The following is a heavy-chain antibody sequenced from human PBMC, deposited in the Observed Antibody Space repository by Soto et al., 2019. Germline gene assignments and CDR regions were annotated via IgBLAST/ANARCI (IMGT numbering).Heavy chain of an antibody. CDR1: GDSISNYY. D-gene: IGHD4-17*01. CDR2: IYYSGST. CDR3: ASESTVTDAFDI. Sequence: VQLQESGPGLVKPSETLSLTCTVSGDSISNYYWSWIRQPPGRGLEWIGYIYYSGSTNYNPSLKSRVTISVDTSKNRFSLNLSSVTATDTAVYYCASESTVTDAFDIWGQETMVTVSS. J-gene: IGHJ3*02. V-gene: IGHV4-59*01.